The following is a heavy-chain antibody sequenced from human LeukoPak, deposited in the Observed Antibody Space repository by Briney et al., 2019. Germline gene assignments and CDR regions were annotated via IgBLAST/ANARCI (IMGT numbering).Heavy chain of an antibody. D-gene: IGHD4-17*01. CDR1: GGTFSSYA. Sequence: SVKVSCKASGGTFSSYAISWVRQAPGQGLEWMGGIIPIFGTANYAQKFQGRVTITADESTSTAYMELSSLRSEDTAVYYCARGGWEIRRGGVTTFDYWGQGTLVTASS. J-gene: IGHJ4*02. V-gene: IGHV1-69*13. CDR3: ARGGWEIRRGGVTTFDY. CDR2: IIPIFGTA.